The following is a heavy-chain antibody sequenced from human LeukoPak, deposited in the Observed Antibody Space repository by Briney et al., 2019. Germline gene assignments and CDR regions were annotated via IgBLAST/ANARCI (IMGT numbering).Heavy chain of an antibody. V-gene: IGHV3-21*01. D-gene: IGHD3-16*02. Sequence: GGSLRLSCAASGFTFSSYSMNWVRQAPGKGLEWVSSISSSSSYIYYADSVKGRFTISRDNAKNSLYLQMNSLRAEDTAVYYCARGENYDYVWGSYRLNYWGQGTLVTVSS. J-gene: IGHJ4*02. CDR1: GFTFSSYS. CDR3: ARGENYDYVWGSYRLNY. CDR2: ISSSSSYI.